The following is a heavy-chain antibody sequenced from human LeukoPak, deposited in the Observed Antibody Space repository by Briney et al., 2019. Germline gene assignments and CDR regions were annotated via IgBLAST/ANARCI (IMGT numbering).Heavy chain of an antibody. Sequence: GGSLRLSCAASGFSFSTYWMHWVRQAPGKGLEWVSVIYSGGSTYYADSVKGRFTISRDNSKNTLYLQMNSLRAEDTAVYYCARDAKFGDAFDIWGQGTMVTVSS. CDR1: GFSFSTYW. V-gene: IGHV3-53*01. D-gene: IGHD3-16*01. J-gene: IGHJ3*02. CDR2: IYSGGST. CDR3: ARDAKFGDAFDI.